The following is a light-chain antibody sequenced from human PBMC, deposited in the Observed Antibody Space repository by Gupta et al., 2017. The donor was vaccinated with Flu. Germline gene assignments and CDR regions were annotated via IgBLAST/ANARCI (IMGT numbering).Light chain of an antibody. CDR3: QSYDSSTQV. CDR1: GGSIASNY. CDR2: EDN. V-gene: IGLV6-57*03. J-gene: IGLJ3*02. Sequence: NFMLTQPHSVSESPGKTVTFSCTRSGGSIASNYVQWYQQRPGSAPTTVIFEDNRRPSGVPDRFSGSIDSSSNSASLTISGLKTEDEADYYCQSYDSSTQVFGGGTKLTV.